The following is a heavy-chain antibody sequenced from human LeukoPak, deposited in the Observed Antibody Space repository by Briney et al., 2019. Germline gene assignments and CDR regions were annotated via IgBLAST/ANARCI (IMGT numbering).Heavy chain of an antibody. Sequence: GGSLRLSCAASGLTFSSYGMDWVRQAPGKGLEWVSAISGSGDSTYHAESVRGRFTVSRYNSKNTLYLQMKSLSAEDTAVYYCAKVTGSGSYLADAFDIWGHGTVVTVSS. V-gene: IGHV3-23*01. CDR2: ISGSGDST. J-gene: IGHJ3*02. CDR1: GLTFSSYG. CDR3: AKVTGSGSYLADAFDI. D-gene: IGHD3-10*01.